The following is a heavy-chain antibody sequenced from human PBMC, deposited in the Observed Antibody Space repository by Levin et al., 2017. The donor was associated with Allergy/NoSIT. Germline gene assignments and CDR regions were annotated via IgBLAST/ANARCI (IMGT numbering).Heavy chain of an antibody. Sequence: PGASVKVSCKTSGYTFSDYDINWVRQATGQGLEWIGWMNPKSGNAGFARNFQGRVTMTGDTAITTAYLESRSLTPGDTGVYFCARGRYFDVSTGYNVYTYWGQGTLVTVSS. CDR1: GYTFSDYD. J-gene: IGHJ4*02. V-gene: IGHV1-8*01. D-gene: IGHD3-9*01. CDR3: ARGRYFDVSTGYNVYTY. CDR2: MNPKSGNA.